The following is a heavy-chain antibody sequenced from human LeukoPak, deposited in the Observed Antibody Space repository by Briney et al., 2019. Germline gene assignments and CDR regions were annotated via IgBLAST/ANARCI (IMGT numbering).Heavy chain of an antibody. CDR1: GYTFTSYD. CDR2: MNPNSGNT. CDR3: ARGGTVSTTWYPYDY. D-gene: IGHD6-13*01. Sequence: GASVKVSCKASGYTFTSYDINWVRQATGQGLEWMGWMNPNSGNTGYAQKFQGRVTITRNTSISTAYMELSSLRSEDTAVYYCARGGTVSTTWYPYDYWGQGTLVTVSS. V-gene: IGHV1-8*03. J-gene: IGHJ4*02.